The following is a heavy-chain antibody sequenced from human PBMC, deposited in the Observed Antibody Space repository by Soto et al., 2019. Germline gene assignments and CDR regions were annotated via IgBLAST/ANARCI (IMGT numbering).Heavy chain of an antibody. CDR2: IYYSGST. J-gene: IGHJ5*02. D-gene: IGHD3-3*01. Sequence: PSETLSLTCTVSGGSISSSSYYWGWIRQPPGKGLEWIGSIYYSGSTYYNPSLKSRVTISVDTSKNQFSLKLSSVTAADTAVYYCARHHSPSASITIFGVVIIGWFDPWGQGTLVTVSS. CDR3: ARHHSPSASITIFGVVIIGWFDP. CDR1: GGSISSSSYY. V-gene: IGHV4-39*01.